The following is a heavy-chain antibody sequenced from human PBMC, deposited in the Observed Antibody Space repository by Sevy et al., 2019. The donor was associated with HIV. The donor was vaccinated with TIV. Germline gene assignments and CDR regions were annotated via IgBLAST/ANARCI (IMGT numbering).Heavy chain of an antibody. D-gene: IGHD6-19*01. Sequence: GGSLRLSCAASGFTFSTYGMHWVRQAPGKGLEWVAVISYDGSNKYYADSVKGRFTISRDNSKNTLYLQMNSLRPEVTAVYYCARDAGYSIGWYPGYWGQGTLVTVSS. CDR1: GFTFSTYG. J-gene: IGHJ4*02. CDR3: ARDAGYSIGWYPGY. V-gene: IGHV3-30*03. CDR2: ISYDGSNK.